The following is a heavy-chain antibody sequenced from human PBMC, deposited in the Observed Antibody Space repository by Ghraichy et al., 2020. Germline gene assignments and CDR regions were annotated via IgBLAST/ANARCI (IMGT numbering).Heavy chain of an antibody. D-gene: IGHD3-10*01. CDR1: GFTFSTYW. Sequence: GGSLRLSCAASGFTFSTYWMYWVRQAPGKRLVWVSRIKGDGRSTSYADSVKGRFTISRDNAKNTLYLQMNSLRAEDTAVYYCVRGGHCGSGDYWGQGTLVTVSS. V-gene: IGHV3-74*01. CDR3: VRGGHCGSGDY. CDR2: IKGDGRST. J-gene: IGHJ4*02.